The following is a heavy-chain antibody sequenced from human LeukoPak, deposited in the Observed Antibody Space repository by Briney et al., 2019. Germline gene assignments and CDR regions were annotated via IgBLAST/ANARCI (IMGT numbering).Heavy chain of an antibody. Sequence: SETLSLTCAVYGGSFSGYYWSWIRQPPGQGLEWIGEINHSGSTNYNPSLKSRVTISVDTSKNQFSLKLSSVTAADTAVYYCARAWTGVVNWFDPWGQGTLVTVSS. D-gene: IGHD3-3*01. V-gene: IGHV4-34*01. CDR2: INHSGST. CDR1: GGSFSGYY. J-gene: IGHJ5*02. CDR3: ARAWTGVVNWFDP.